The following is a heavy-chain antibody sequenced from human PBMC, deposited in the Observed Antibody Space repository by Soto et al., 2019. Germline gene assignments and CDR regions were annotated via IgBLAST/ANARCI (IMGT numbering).Heavy chain of an antibody. V-gene: IGHV3-23*01. Sequence: EVQLLESGGGLVQPGGSLRLSCAASGFTFSTYAMTWVRQAPGKGLEWVSGISGSGGSTYYADSVKGRFTISRDNSKNTLYLQMNSLRAEDTAVYYCAKRPLAKVFGVAGNRFDPWGQGTLVTVSS. D-gene: IGHD3-3*01. CDR3: AKRPLAKVFGVAGNRFDP. CDR2: ISGSGGST. CDR1: GFTFSTYA. J-gene: IGHJ5*02.